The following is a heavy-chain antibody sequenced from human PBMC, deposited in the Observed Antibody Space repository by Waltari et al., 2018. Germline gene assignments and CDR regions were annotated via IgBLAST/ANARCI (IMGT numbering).Heavy chain of an antibody. CDR2: IIPIFGTA. CDR1: GGTFSSYG. V-gene: IGHV1-69*01. D-gene: IGHD6-13*01. J-gene: IGHJ4*02. Sequence: QVQLVQSGAEVKKPGSSVKVSCKAPGGTFSSYGISWVQQAPGQGLEWRGGIIPIFGTANYAQKFQGRVTITADESTSTAYMELSSLRSEDTAVYYCARDGEAGTSGSGYWGQGTLVTVSS. CDR3: ARDGEAGTSGSGY.